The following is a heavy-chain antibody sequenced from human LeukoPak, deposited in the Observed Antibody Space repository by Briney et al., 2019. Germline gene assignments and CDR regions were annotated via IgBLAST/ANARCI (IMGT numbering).Heavy chain of an antibody. Sequence: GGSLRLSCAASGFTFSSYSMNWVRQAPGKGLEWVSSISSSSYIYYADSVKGRFTISRDNAKNSLYLQMNSLRAEDTAVYYCARVNCSSTSCHPFDYWGQGTLVTVSS. CDR1: GFTFSSYS. CDR2: ISSSSYI. V-gene: IGHV3-21*01. D-gene: IGHD2-2*01. CDR3: ARVNCSSTSCHPFDY. J-gene: IGHJ4*02.